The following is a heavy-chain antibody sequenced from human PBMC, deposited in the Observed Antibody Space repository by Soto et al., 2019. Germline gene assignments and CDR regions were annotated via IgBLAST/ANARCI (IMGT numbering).Heavy chain of an antibody. CDR2: VGRGDDK. CDR3: AKDGTTGGQHYYGMDV. CDR1: GFNFRDYV. D-gene: IGHD2-15*01. J-gene: IGHJ6*02. Sequence: VVSLRLPCEASGFNFRDYVMNWVRQGPGTGLEWVSTVGRGDDKYYADDVKGRFTISRDTSKNTLFLQRNSLRAEDTALYFCAKDGTTGGQHYYGMDVWGQGTTVTAP. V-gene: IGHV3-23*01.